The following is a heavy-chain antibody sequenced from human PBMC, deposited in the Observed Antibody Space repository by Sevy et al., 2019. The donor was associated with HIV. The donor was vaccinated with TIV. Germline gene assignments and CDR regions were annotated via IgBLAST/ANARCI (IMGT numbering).Heavy chain of an antibody. CDR2: INPNSDVT. CDR1: GYRFTDYY. D-gene: IGHD1-26*01. CDR3: ARDRELCSTTTCDSGLDH. J-gene: IGHJ4*01. Sequence: ASVKVSCETSGYRFTDYYIHWVRQAPGQGLEWMGWINPNSDVTKSAKKFQDRVIMTKDTSISTAYMELRGLTFDASAVYYCARDRELCSTTTCDSGLDHWGHGSLVTVSS. V-gene: IGHV1-2*02.